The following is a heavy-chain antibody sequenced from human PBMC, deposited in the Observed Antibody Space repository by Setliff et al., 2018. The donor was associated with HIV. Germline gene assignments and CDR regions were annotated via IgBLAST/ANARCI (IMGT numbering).Heavy chain of an antibody. Sequence: PSETLSLSCVGSGFIFSSYWMSWVRQAPGKGLEWVANIKQDGSEKYYVDSVKGRFTISRDNAKNSLYLQVNSLKTEDTAVYYCTRGRLLWSGSYYYYYMDVWGKGTTVTVSS. V-gene: IGHV3-7*03. CDR3: TRGRLLWSGSYYYYYMDV. CDR1: GFIFSSYW. J-gene: IGHJ6*03. CDR2: IKQDGSEK. D-gene: IGHD3-10*01.